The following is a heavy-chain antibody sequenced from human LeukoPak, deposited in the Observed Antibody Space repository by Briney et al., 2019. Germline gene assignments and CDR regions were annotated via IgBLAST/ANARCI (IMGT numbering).Heavy chain of an antibody. J-gene: IGHJ4*02. D-gene: IGHD3-10*01. CDR2: IIPIFGTA. CDR1: GGTFSSYA. CDR3: ATVLGPPVLLWFGD. Sequence: ASVKVSCKASGGTFSSYAISWVRQAPGQGLEWMGGIIPIFGTANYAQKFQGRVTMTEDTSTDTAYMELSSLRSEDTAVYYCATVLGPPVLLWFGDWGQGTLVTVSS. V-gene: IGHV1-69*06.